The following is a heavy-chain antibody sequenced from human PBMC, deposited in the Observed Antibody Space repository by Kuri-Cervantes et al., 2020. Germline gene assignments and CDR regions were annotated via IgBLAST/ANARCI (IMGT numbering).Heavy chain of an antibody. V-gene: IGHV1-69*13. CDR1: GGTFSSYA. CDR2: IIPIFGTA. CDR3: ASGDNLRLYCSSTSCYGAEYFQH. J-gene: IGHJ1*01. D-gene: IGHD2-2*01. Sequence: SVKVSCKASGGTFSSYAISWVRQAPGQGLEWMGGIIPIFGTANYAQKFQGRVTITADESTSTAYMELSSLRSEDTAVYYCASGDNLRLYCSSTSCYGAEYFQHWGQGTLVTVSS.